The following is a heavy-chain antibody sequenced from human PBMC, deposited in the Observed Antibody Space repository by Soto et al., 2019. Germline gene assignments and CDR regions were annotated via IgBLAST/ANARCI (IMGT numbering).Heavy chain of an antibody. J-gene: IGHJ6*02. Sequence: SETLSLTCAVSGGSISSSNWWSWVRQPPGKGLEWIGEIYHSGSTNYNPSLKSRVTISVDKSKNQFSLKLGSVTAADTAVYYCARLYGSGSLSAFRYYGMDVWGQGTTVT. V-gene: IGHV4-4*02. CDR1: GGSISSSNW. D-gene: IGHD3-10*01. CDR3: ARLYGSGSLSAFRYYGMDV. CDR2: IYHSGST.